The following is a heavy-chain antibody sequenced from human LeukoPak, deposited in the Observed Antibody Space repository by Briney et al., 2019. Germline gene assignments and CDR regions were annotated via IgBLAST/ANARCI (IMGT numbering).Heavy chain of an antibody. CDR3: ARVQVLIVPAAINY. V-gene: IGHV1-18*01. CDR2: ISTYNGKT. J-gene: IGHJ4*02. Sequence: ASVKVSCRASGYTFTTYGITWVRQAPGQGLEWLGQISTYNGKTNYAQKFQGRVTMTTDTSTSTAYMELRTLRSDDTAVYFCARVQVLIVPAAINYWGQGTLVTVSS. D-gene: IGHD2-2*01. CDR1: GYTFTTYG.